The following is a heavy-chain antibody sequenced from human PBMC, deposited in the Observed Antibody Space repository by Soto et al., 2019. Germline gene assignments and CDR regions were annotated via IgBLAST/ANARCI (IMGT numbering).Heavy chain of an antibody. J-gene: IGHJ3*02. Sequence: PGESLKISCKGSGYTFTSYWIAWVRQMPGKGLEWVGIIYPGDSDTTYSPSFQGQVAISADRSITTAYLQWGSLETSDTAMYYCARSDRGPKRGVAPPFDIWGQGTMVTVSS. V-gene: IGHV5-51*01. CDR1: GYTFTSYW. CDR2: IYPGDSDT. D-gene: IGHD3-10*01. CDR3: ARSDRGPKRGVAPPFDI.